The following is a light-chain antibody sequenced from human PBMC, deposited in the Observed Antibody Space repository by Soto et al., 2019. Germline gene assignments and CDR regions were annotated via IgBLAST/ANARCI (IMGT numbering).Light chain of an antibody. V-gene: IGKV3-11*01. Sequence: EIVLTQSQATLSLSPGERATLSCRASQTVSSSLAWYQQQPGQAPRLLIYDAFNRATGIPARFSGSGSGTDLTLTISSLEPEDFAVYYCQQRSNWPQITLGQGTRLEIK. CDR3: QQRSNWPQIT. CDR2: DAF. J-gene: IGKJ5*01. CDR1: QTVSSS.